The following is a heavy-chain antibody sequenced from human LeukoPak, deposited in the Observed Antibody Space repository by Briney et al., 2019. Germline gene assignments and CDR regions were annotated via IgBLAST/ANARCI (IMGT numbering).Heavy chain of an antibody. CDR3: ARLNYYGSGCFDY. Sequence: PSETLSLTCTVSGGSISSTSYYWGWIRQPPGKGLEWIGSIYYSGSTYYNPSLKSRVTISVDTSKNQFSLKLSSVTAADTAVYYCARLNYYGSGCFDYWGQGTLVTVSS. J-gene: IGHJ4*02. D-gene: IGHD3-10*01. V-gene: IGHV4-39*07. CDR1: GGSISSTSYY. CDR2: IYYSGST.